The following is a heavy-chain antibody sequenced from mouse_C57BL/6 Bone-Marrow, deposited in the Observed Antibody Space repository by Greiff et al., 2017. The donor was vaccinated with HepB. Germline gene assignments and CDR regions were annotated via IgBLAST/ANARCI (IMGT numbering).Heavy chain of an antibody. J-gene: IGHJ4*01. V-gene: IGHV5-6*02. D-gene: IGHD1-1*01. CDR2: ISSGVSYT. CDR3: ARRSYYYYYYAMDY. CDR1: GFTFSSYG. Sequence: DVKLVESGGDLVKPGGSLKLSCAASGFTFSSYGMSWVRQTPDKRLEWVATISSGVSYTYYPDSVKGRFTISRDNAKNTLYLQMSSLKSEDTAMYYCARRSYYYYYYAMDYWGQGTSVTVSS.